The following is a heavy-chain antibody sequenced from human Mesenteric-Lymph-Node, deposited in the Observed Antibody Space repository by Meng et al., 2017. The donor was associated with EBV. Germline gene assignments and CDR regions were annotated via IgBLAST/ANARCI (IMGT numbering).Heavy chain of an antibody. CDR3: ASLDRTVH. D-gene: IGHD3-9*01. CDR2: IIPIFGTA. V-gene: IGHV1-69*06. CDR1: GYSFTSHQ. Sequence: QGQLGRPGGEVRKPGASIQVSCKASGYSFTSHQIHWLRQAPGQGLEWMGGIIPIFGTANYAQKFQGRVTITADKSTSTAYMELSSLRSEDTAVYYCASLDRTVHWGQGTLVTVSS. J-gene: IGHJ4*02.